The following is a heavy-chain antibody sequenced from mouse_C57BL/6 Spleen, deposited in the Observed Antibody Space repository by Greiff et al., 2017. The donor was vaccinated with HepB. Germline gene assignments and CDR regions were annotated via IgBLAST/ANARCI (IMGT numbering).Heavy chain of an antibody. CDR1: GYTFTSYG. J-gene: IGHJ2*01. V-gene: IGHV1-81*01. Sequence: QVQLKQSGAELARPGASVKLSCKASGYTFTSYGISWVKQRTGQGLEWIGEIYPRSGNTYYNEKFKGKATLTADKSSSTAYMELRSLTSEDSAVYFCARFEKGFGITTVVATDYWGQGTTLTVSS. CDR2: IYPRSGNT. D-gene: IGHD1-1*01. CDR3: ARFEKGFGITTVVATDY.